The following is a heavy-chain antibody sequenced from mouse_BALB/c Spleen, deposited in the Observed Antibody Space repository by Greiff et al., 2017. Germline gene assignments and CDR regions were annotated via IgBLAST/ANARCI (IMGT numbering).Heavy chain of an antibody. J-gene: IGHJ2*01. D-gene: IGHD2-10*02. CDR3: ARHLVYGNYDYFDY. V-gene: IGHV5-6*01. Sequence: EVKLMESGGDLVKPGGSLKLSCAASGFTFSSYGMSWVRQTPDKRLEWVATISSGGSYTYYPDSVKGRFTISRDNAKNTLYLQMSSLKSEDTAMYYCARHLVYGNYDYFDYWGQGTTLTVSS. CDR2: ISSGGSYT. CDR1: GFTFSSYG.